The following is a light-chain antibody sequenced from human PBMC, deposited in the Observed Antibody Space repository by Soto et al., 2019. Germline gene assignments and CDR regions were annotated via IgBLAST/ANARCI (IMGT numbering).Light chain of an antibody. Sequence: EIVLTQSPVTLSLSPGERATLSRRASQSVSRSLAWYQQKPGQAPRLLIYDASNRATGIPARFSGSGSGTDFTLTISSLEPEDFAVYYCQQRSNWPPFTFGGGTKVEIK. CDR1: QSVSRS. V-gene: IGKV3-11*01. J-gene: IGKJ4*01. CDR2: DAS. CDR3: QQRSNWPPFT.